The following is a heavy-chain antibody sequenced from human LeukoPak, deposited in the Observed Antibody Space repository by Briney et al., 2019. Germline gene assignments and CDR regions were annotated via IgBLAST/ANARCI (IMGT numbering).Heavy chain of an antibody. J-gene: IGHJ5*02. CDR2: IKSKTDGGTT. CDR1: RFTLSNAW. V-gene: IGHV3-15*01. Sequence: GGSLRLSCAVSRFTLSNAWMSWVGQAPGKGLEWVGRIKSKTDGGTTDYAAPVKGRFTISRDDSKNTLYLQMNSLKTEDTAVYYCTTDFPDWFDPWGQGTLVTVSS. CDR3: TTDFPDWFDP.